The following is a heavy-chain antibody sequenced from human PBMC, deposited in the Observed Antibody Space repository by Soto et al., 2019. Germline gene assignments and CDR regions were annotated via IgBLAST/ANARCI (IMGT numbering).Heavy chain of an antibody. CDR1: GDSVTRNY. CDR3: ARSVSGAFDY. Sequence: PSETLSLTCTVSGDSVTRNYWSWIRQPPGKGLEWLAFIHNGQTTNYNPSLVGRVSVSVDTSKSQLSLNLNSVTAADTAVYYCARSVSGAFDYWGQGILVTVSS. CDR2: IHNGQTT. V-gene: IGHV4-59*02. J-gene: IGHJ4*01.